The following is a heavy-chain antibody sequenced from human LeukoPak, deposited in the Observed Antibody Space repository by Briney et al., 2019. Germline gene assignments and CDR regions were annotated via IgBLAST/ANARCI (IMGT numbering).Heavy chain of an antibody. J-gene: IGHJ6*02. CDR2: IYYSGST. D-gene: IGHD2-15*01. CDR1: GGSISSSSYY. CDR3: VAYCSGGSCYHYYYYGMDV. V-gene: IGHV4-39*01. Sequence: PSETLSLTCTVSGGSISSSSYYWGWIRQPPGKGLEWIGSIYYSGSTYYNPSLKSRVTISVDTSKNQFSLKLSSVTAADTAVYYCVAYCSGGSCYHYYYYGMDVWGQGTTVTVS.